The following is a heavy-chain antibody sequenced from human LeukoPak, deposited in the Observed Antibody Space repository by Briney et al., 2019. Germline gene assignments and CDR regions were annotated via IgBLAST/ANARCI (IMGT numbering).Heavy chain of an antibody. J-gene: IGHJ5*02. CDR2: INHSGST. CDR1: GGSFSGYY. CDR3: ARGSRAASYSCWFDP. V-gene: IGHV4-34*01. D-gene: IGHD2-15*01. Sequence: SETLSLTCAVYGGSFSGYYWSWIRQPPGKGLEWIGEINHSGSTNYNPSLKSRVTISVDTSKSQFSLKLSSVTAADTAVYYCARGSRAASYSCWFDPWGQGTLVTVSS.